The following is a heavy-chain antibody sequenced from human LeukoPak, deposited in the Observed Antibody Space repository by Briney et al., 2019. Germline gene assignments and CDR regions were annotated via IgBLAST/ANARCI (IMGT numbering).Heavy chain of an antibody. V-gene: IGHV1-46*01. J-gene: IGHJ4*02. CDR1: GYTFTSHY. CDR2: ISPSGGST. Sequence: ALVKVSCKASGYTFTSHYMHWVRQAPGQGLVWMGIISPSGGSTSYAQKFQGRVTMTRDMSTSTVYMDLSSLRSEDTAVYYCAKEHPTDALQIFDYWGQGTLVTVSS. D-gene: IGHD2-21*01. CDR3: AKEHPTDALQIFDY.